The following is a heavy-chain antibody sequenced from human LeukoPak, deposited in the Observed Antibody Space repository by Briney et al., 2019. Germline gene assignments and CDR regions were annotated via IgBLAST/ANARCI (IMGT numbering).Heavy chain of an antibody. D-gene: IGHD3-3*01. Sequence: PGGSLRLSCAASGFTVSSNYMSWVRQAPGKGLEWVSVIYSGGITYYADSVKGRFTISRDNAKNSLYLQMNSLRAEDTAVYYCAYEEWGYWGQGTLVTVSS. V-gene: IGHV3-66*01. J-gene: IGHJ4*02. CDR1: GFTVSSNY. CDR2: IYSGGIT. CDR3: AYEEWGY.